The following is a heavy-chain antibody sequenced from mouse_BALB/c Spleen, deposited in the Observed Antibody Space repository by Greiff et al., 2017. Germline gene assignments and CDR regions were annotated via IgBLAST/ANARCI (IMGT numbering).Heavy chain of an antibody. V-gene: IGHV1S127*01. CDR3: ARGGGSSPWFAY. CDR2: IDPSDSET. J-gene: IGHJ3*01. D-gene: IGHD1-1*01. CDR1: GYSFTSYW. Sequence: QVQLQQSGPQLVRPGASVKISCKASGYSFTSYWMHWVKQRPGQGLEWIGMIDPSDSETRLNQKFKDKATLTVDKSSSTAYMQLSSPTSEDSAVYYCARGGGSSPWFAYWGQGTLVTVSA.